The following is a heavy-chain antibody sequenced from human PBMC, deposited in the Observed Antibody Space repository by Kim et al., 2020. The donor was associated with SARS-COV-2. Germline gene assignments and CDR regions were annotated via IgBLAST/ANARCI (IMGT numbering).Heavy chain of an antibody. CDR2: T. V-gene: IGHV3-23*01. CDR3: AKVNSGWLDY. Sequence: TYYADDVKGRFTISRDNSKITLYLQMNSLRAEDTAVYYCAKVNSGWLDYWGQGTLVTVSS. D-gene: IGHD6-19*01. J-gene: IGHJ4*02.